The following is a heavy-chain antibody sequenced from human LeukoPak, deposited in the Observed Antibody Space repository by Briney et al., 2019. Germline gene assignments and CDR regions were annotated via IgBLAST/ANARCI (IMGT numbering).Heavy chain of an antibody. Sequence: PSETLSLXCAVYGGSFSGYYWSWIRQPPGKVLEWIGEINHSGSTNYNPSLKSRVTISVDTSKNQFSLKLSSVTAADTAVYYCARGHTAMVFRKYYFDYWGQGTLVTVSS. CDR3: ARGHTAMVFRKYYFDY. V-gene: IGHV4-34*01. CDR2: INHSGST. CDR1: GGSFSGYY. D-gene: IGHD5-18*01. J-gene: IGHJ4*02.